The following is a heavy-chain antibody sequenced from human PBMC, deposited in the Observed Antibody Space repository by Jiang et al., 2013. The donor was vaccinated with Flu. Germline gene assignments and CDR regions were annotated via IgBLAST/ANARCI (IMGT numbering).Heavy chain of an antibody. J-gene: IGHJ6*02. CDR3: ARVPYCSGGSCYDYYYYYGMDV. Sequence: KPSETLSLTCAVSGGSVSDKYWTWVRQPTGKGLEWIGRIYSGTANYSPSVKSRVTISVDTSKNQFSLKLSSVTAADTAVYYCARVPYCSGGSCYDYYYYYGMDVWGQGTTVTVSS. CDR2: IYSGTA. D-gene: IGHD2-15*01. CDR1: GGSVSDKY. V-gene: IGHV4-4*07.